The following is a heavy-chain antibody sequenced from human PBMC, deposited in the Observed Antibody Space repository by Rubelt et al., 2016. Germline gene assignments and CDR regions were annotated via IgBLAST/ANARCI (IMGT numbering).Heavy chain of an antibody. CDR3: ARGLPFCSGGSCMYYFDY. CDR2: INHSGTT. Sequence: QVQLKQWGAGVLKPSETLSLTCAVYGGSFSDYHWSWIRQPPGKGLEWIGEINHSGTTNYNPSLKSRVTISVDTSKNQFPLRRSFVTAADTAAYYCARGLPFCSGGSCMYYFDYWGQGTLVTVSS. CDR1: GGSFSDYH. V-gene: IGHV4-34*01. J-gene: IGHJ4*02. D-gene: IGHD2-15*01.